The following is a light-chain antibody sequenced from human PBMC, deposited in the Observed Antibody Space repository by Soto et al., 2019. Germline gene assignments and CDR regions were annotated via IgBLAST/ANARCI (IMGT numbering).Light chain of an antibody. CDR2: KAS. J-gene: IGKJ4*01. CDR1: QSISSW. V-gene: IGKV1-5*03. Sequence: DIQMTQSPSTLFASVGDRVTITCRASQSISSWLAWYQQKPGKAPKLLIYKASSLESGVPSRFSGSESGTEFILTISSLQPDDFATYYCQQYSGYSLTFGGGTKVEIK. CDR3: QQYSGYSLT.